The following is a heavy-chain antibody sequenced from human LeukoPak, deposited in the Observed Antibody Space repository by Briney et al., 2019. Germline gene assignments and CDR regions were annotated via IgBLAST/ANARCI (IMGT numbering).Heavy chain of an antibody. D-gene: IGHD3-9*01. CDR1: GFTFDDYA. J-gene: IGHJ4*02. CDR2: ISWNSGSI. Sequence: GGSLRLSCAASGFTFDDYAMHWVRQAPGKGLEWVSGISWNSGSIGYADSVKGRFTISRDNAKNSLYLQMNSLRAEDTALYYCAKDRGAYILTGSQDYWGQGTLVTVSS. CDR3: AKDRGAYILTGSQDY. V-gene: IGHV3-9*01.